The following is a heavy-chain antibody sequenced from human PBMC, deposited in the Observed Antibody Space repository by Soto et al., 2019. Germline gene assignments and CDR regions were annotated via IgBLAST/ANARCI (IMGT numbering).Heavy chain of an antibody. Sequence: EVQLLESGGGLVQPGGSLRLSCAASGFTFSSYAMSWVRQAPGKGLEWVSAISGSGGSTYYADSVKGRFTISRDNSKNTLYLQMNSLRAEDTAVYYCVKDLIAAAGTSPYYYYYGMDVWGQGTTVTVSS. D-gene: IGHD6-13*01. CDR3: VKDLIAAAGTSPYYYYYGMDV. CDR1: GFTFSSYA. V-gene: IGHV3-23*01. J-gene: IGHJ6*02. CDR2: ISGSGGST.